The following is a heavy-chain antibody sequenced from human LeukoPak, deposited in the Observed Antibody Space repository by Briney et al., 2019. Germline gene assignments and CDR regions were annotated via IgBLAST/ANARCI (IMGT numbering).Heavy chain of an antibody. CDR1: GFTVSNNY. J-gene: IGHJ5*02. CDR2: IYNGGDT. V-gene: IGHV3-66*01. D-gene: IGHD4/OR15-4a*01. CDR3: ARDPPAVRTNTYA. Sequence: GGSLRLSCAASGFTVSNNYMNWVRQAPGKGLEWVSLIYNGGDTHYADSVKGRFTISRDSSKNTLYLQMNSLRAEDTAVYYCARDPPAVRTNTYAWGQGTLVTVSS.